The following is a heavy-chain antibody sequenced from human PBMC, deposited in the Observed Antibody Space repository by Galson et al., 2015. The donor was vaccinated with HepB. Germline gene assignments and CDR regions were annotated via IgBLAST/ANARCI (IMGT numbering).Heavy chain of an antibody. D-gene: IGHD3-10*01. V-gene: IGHV1-69*13. J-gene: IGHJ4*02. CDR3: ARDRPSDYYGSGRLFDY. CDR1: GGTFSSYA. CDR2: IIPIFGTA. Sequence: SVKVSCKASGGTFSSYAISWVRQAPGQGLEWMGGIIPIFGTANYAQKFQGRVTITADESTSTAYMELSSLRSEDTAVYYCARDRPSDYYGSGRLFDYWGQGTLVTVSS.